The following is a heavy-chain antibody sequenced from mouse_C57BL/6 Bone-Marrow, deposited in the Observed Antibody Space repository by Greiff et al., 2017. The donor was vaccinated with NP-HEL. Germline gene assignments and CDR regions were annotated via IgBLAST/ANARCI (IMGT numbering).Heavy chain of an antibody. Sequence: DVQLQESGPGLVKPSQSLSLTCSVTGYSITSGYYWNWIRQFPGNKLEWMGYISYDGSNNYNPSLKNRISITRDTSKNQFFLKLNSVTTEDTATYYCARDPHYYSNYVGYYFDYWGQGTTLTVSS. CDR2: ISYDGSN. D-gene: IGHD2-5*01. J-gene: IGHJ2*01. CDR1: GYSITSGYY. CDR3: ARDPHYYSNYVGYYFDY. V-gene: IGHV3-6*01.